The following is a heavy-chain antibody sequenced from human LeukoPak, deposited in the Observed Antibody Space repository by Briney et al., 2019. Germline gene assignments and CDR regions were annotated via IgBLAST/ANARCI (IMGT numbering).Heavy chain of an antibody. D-gene: IGHD3-22*01. CDR2: ISVSGGGT. J-gene: IGHJ4*02. V-gene: IGHV3-23*01. CDR3: AKVGGYYFHFDY. CDR1: GFTFSGYA. Sequence: PGGSLRLSSAASGFTFSGYAMSGGRHAPRKGQEWGSAISVSGGGTYYADSVKGRFTITRDNSKNTLYLQMNSLRAEDTAVYYCAKVGGYYFHFDYWGQGTLVTVSS.